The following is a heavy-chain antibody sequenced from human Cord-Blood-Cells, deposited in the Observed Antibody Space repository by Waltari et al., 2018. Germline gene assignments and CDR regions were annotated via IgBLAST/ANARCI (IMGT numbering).Heavy chain of an antibody. V-gene: IGHV4-4*07. CDR2: IYTSGST. CDR3: ARVGYDSSGYYVDY. CDR1: GGSISSYY. D-gene: IGHD3-22*01. Sequence: QVQLQESGPGLVKPSETLSLTCTISGGSISSYYWSWIRQPAGKGLEWIGRIYTSGSTNYNPSLKSRVTMSVDTAKNQCSLKLSSVTAADTAVYYCARVGYDSSGYYVDYWGQGTLVTVSS. J-gene: IGHJ4*02.